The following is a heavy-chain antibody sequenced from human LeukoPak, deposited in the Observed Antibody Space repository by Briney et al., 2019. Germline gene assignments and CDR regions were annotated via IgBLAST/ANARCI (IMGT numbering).Heavy chain of an antibody. CDR3: ARRGEYYYDSSGYYRLFGY. V-gene: IGHV3-23*01. Sequence: PGGSLRLSCAASGFTFSNYAMSWVRQAPGKGLEWVSAISGSGGSTYYADSVKGRITISRDNAKNSLYLQMNSLRAEDTAVYYCARRGEYYYDSSGYYRLFGYWGQGTLVTVSS. CDR2: ISGSGGST. D-gene: IGHD3-22*01. J-gene: IGHJ4*02. CDR1: GFTFSNYA.